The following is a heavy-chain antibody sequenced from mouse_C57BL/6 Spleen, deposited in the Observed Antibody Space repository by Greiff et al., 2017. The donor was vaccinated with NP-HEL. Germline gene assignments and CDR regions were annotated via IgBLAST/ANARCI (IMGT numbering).Heavy chain of an antibody. Sequence: EVMLVESGAELVKPGASVKLSCTASGFNIKDYYMHWVKQRTEQGLEWIGRIDPEDGETKYAPKFQGKATMTADTSSNTAYLQLSSLTSEDTAVYYGARSRGYDFYGYAMDYWGQGTSVTVSS. CDR2: IDPEDGET. V-gene: IGHV14-2*01. CDR1: GFNIKDYY. D-gene: IGHD2-2*01. J-gene: IGHJ4*01. CDR3: ARSRGYDFYGYAMDY.